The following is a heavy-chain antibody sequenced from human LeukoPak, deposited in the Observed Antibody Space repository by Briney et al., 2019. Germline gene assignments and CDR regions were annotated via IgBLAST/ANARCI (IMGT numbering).Heavy chain of an antibody. Sequence: PSETLSLTCAVYGGSFSGYYWSWIRQPPGKGLEWIGEINHSGSTNYNPSLKSRVTISVDTSKNQFSLKLSSVTAADTAVYYCARGSDLPGMDVWGQGTTVTVSS. D-gene: IGHD2-21*01. V-gene: IGHV4-34*01. J-gene: IGHJ6*02. CDR1: GGSFSGYY. CDR2: INHSGST. CDR3: ARGSDLPGMDV.